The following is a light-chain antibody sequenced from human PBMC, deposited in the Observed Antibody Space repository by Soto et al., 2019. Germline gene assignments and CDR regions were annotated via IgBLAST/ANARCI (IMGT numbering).Light chain of an antibody. CDR3: QKYNSAPNT. J-gene: IGKJ2*01. Sequence: DIQMTQSPSSLSASVGDRVTITCRASQDISNYLAWYQQKPGKVPKLLIYSASTLQTGVQSRFSGSGSGTVFTLTINSLQPEDVATYYCQKYNSAPNTVGRGTRLEIK. CDR1: QDISNY. V-gene: IGKV1-27*01. CDR2: SAS.